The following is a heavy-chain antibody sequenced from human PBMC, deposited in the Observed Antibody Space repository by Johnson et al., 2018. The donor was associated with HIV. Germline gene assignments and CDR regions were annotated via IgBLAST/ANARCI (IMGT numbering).Heavy chain of an antibody. J-gene: IGHJ3*02. CDR1: GFTFSSYA. V-gene: IGHV3-23*04. Sequence: VQLVESGGGLVQPGGSLRLSCAASGFTFSSYAMSWVRQAPGKGLEWVSAISGSGGSTYYADSVTGRFTISRDNSKNTLYLQMNSLRAEDTAVYYCAKDERQLGGWSHAFDIWGQGTMVTVSS. D-gene: IGHD7-27*01. CDR3: AKDERQLGGWSHAFDI. CDR2: ISGSGGST.